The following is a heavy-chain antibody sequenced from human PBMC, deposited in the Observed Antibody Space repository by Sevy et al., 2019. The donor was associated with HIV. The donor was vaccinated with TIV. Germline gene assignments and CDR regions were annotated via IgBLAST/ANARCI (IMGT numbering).Heavy chain of an antibody. CDR2: TYYRSKWYN. J-gene: IGHJ4*01. CDR3: ASLSAGY. Sequence: SQTLSLTCAISGDSVSSNSATWNWIRQSPSRGLEWLGRTYYRSKWYNNYAVSVKSRITINPDTSRNQFSLLLKSVTPADTAVYYCASLSAGYWGQGTLVTVSS. V-gene: IGHV6-1*01. CDR1: GDSVSSNSAT.